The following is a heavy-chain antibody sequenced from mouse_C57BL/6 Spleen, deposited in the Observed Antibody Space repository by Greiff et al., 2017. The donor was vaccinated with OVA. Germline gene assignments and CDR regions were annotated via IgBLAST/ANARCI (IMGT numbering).Heavy chain of an antibody. CDR3: AREGVYGSGYFDV. V-gene: IGHV5-6*01. J-gene: IGHJ1*03. CDR1: GFTFSSYG. Sequence: EVKLVESGGDLVKPGGSLKLSCAASGFTFSSYGMSWVRQTPDKRLEWVATISSGGSYTYYPDSVKGRFTISRDNAKNTLYLQMSSLKSEDTAMYYCAREGVYGSGYFDVWGTGTTVTVSS. D-gene: IGHD1-1*01. CDR2: ISSGGSYT.